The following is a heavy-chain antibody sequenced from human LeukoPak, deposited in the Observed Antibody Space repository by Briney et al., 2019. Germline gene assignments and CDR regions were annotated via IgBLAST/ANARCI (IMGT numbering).Heavy chain of an antibody. CDR2: INSDGRST. D-gene: IGHD4-23*01. Sequence: GGSLRLSCAASGFTFSSYSMNWVRQGPEKGLVWVSRINSDGRSTTYADSVKGRFTISRDNAKSTLYLQMNSLRAEDTAVYYCARDRNGGKGFDYWGQGTLVTVSS. J-gene: IGHJ4*02. CDR1: GFTFSSYS. V-gene: IGHV3-74*01. CDR3: ARDRNGGKGFDY.